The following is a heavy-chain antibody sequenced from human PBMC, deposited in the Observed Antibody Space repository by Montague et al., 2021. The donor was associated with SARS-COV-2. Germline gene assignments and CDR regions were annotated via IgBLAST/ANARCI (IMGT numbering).Heavy chain of an antibody. D-gene: IGHD2-15*01. Sequence: LRLSCAASGFTFSSFSMNWVRQAPGKRLEWVASISSESTYILYAESVRGRFTVSRDNAQNLLFLQMDSLRAEDTALYYCARFETSKFYSSGVDVWGQGTTVTVSS. CDR3: ARFETSKFYSSGVDV. J-gene: IGHJ6*02. CDR1: GFTFSSFS. CDR2: ISSESTYI. V-gene: IGHV3-21*01.